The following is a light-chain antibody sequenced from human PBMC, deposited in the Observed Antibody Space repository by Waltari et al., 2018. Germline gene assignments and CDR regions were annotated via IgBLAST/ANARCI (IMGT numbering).Light chain of an antibody. CDR3: QSYDNSLRGAVI. CDR2: VVN. J-gene: IGLJ2*01. V-gene: IGLV1-40*01. Sequence: QSVLTQPPSVSGAPGQRVSISCTGSSSNIGAGYDVHWYQQLLGAAPKLLIYVVNIRSSGGPDRFSGSKSGASASLAITGLQPEDEADYFCQSYDNSLRGAVIFGGGTKLTVL. CDR1: SSNIGAGYD.